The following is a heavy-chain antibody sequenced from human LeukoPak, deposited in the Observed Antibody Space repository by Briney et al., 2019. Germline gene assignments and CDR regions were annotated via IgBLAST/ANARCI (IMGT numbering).Heavy chain of an antibody. CDR1: GGSISSYY. CDR2: IYHSGST. D-gene: IGHD3-16*01. Sequence: PSETLSLTCTVSGGSISSYYWSWIRQPPGKGLEWIGYIYHSGSTNYNPSLKSRVTISVDTSKNQFSLKLSSVTAADTAVYYCARCSSSAGWYYDRNYYYYGMDVWGQGTTVTVSS. CDR3: ARCSSSAGWYYDRNYYYYGMDV. J-gene: IGHJ6*02. V-gene: IGHV4-59*01.